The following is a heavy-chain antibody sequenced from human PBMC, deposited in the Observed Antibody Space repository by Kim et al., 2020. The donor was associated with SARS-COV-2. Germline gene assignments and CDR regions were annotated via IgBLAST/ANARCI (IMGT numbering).Heavy chain of an antibody. V-gene: IGHV1-3*01. CDR3: AREGGPYFFYYIDV. Sequence: SRKFEGRVTITRDTSATTVYMEMSSLRPEDTAVYYCAREGGPYFFYYIDVWGRGTAVTVSS. D-gene: IGHD3-16*01. J-gene: IGHJ6*03.